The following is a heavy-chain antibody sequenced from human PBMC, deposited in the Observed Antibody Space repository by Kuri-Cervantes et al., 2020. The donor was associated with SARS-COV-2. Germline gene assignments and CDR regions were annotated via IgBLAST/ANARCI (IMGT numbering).Heavy chain of an antibody. D-gene: IGHD1-20*01. V-gene: IGHV1-24*01. J-gene: IGHJ4*02. CDR1: GYTLTELS. Sequence: ASVKVSCKVSGYTLTELSMHWVRQAPGKGLEWMGGFDAEDGETIYAQKFQGRVTMTEDTSTDTAYMELSSLISEDTAVYYCATLNWRYFDYWGQGTLVTVSS. CDR2: FDAEDGET. CDR3: ATLNWRYFDY.